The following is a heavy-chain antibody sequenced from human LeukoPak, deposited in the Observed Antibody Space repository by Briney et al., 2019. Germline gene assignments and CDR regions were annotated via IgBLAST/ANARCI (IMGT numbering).Heavy chain of an antibody. V-gene: IGHV4-61*01. CDR1: GGSISSGSYY. Sequence: SETLSLTCTVSGGSISSGSYYWSWIRQPPGKALEWIGYIFYSGNTNYNPSLKSRVTISVDTSRNQFSLKLSSVTAADTAVYYCARLTPSGAFDIWGQGTMVTVSS. J-gene: IGHJ3*02. CDR3: ARLTPSGAFDI. CDR2: IFYSGNT. D-gene: IGHD3-3*01.